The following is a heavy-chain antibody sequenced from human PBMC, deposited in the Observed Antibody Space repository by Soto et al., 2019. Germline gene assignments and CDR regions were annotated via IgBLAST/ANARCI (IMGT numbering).Heavy chain of an antibody. J-gene: IGHJ4*02. CDR2: ISYDGSNK. V-gene: IGHV3-30*18. Sequence: QVQLVESGGGVVQPGRSLRLSCAASGFTFSSYGMHWVRQAPGKGLEWVAVISYDGSNKYYADSVKGRFTISRDNSKNTLYLQMNSLRAEDTAVYYCAKDSDSYGDYVLGWYFDYWGQGTLVTVSS. D-gene: IGHD4-17*01. CDR1: GFTFSSYG. CDR3: AKDSDSYGDYVLGWYFDY.